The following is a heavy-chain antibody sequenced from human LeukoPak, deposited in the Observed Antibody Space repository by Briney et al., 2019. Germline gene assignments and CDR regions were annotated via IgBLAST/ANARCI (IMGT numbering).Heavy chain of an antibody. CDR2: IYCSGST. Sequence: SETLSLTCTVPGGSISSYYWSWIRQPPGKGLEWIGYIYCSGSTNYNPSLKSRVTISVDTSKNQFSLKLSSVTAADTAVYYCARTYGDYVLDDAFDIWGQGTMVTVSS. J-gene: IGHJ3*02. V-gene: IGHV4-59*01. CDR3: ARTYGDYVLDDAFDI. CDR1: GGSISSYY. D-gene: IGHD4-17*01.